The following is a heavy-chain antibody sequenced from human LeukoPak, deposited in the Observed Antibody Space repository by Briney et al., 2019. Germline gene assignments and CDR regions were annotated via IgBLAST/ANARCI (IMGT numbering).Heavy chain of an antibody. CDR1: GYTFTSYA. V-gene: IGHV1-3*01. CDR2: INAGNGNT. D-gene: IGHD6-6*01. CDR3: ARLLLRSIAVGYYGMDV. J-gene: IGHJ6*02. Sequence: ASVTVSFTASGYTFTSYAMHWVRQAPGQRLEWMGWINAGNGNTKYSQKFQGRVTITRDTSASTAYMELSSLRSEDTAVYYCARLLLRSIAVGYYGMDVWGQGTTVTVSS.